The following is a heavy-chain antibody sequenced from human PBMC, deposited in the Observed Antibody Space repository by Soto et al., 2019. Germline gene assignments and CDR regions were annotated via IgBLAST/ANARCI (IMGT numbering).Heavy chain of an antibody. CDR2: ISSSSSTI. D-gene: IGHD3-10*01. Sequence: EVQLVESGGGLVQPGGSLRLSCAASGFTFSSYSMNWVRQAPGKGLEWVSYISSSSSTIYYAESVKGRFTISRDNAKNTLYQQMNSMIYEDPDVYYCAREGVGSERQWGYYQHWGQGNLVPFSS. V-gene: IGHV3-48*02. J-gene: IGHJ1*01. CDR3: AREGVGSERQWGYYQH. CDR1: GFTFSSYS.